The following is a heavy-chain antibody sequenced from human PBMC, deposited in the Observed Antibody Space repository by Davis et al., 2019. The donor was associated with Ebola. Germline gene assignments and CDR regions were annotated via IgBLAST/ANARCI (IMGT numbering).Heavy chain of an antibody. CDR2: INPNSGGT. J-gene: IGHJ4*02. D-gene: IGHD2-2*01. Sequence: ASVKVSCKASGYTFTGYYMHWVRQAPGQGLEWMGWINPNSGGTNYAQKFQGRVTMTRDTSISTAYMELSRLRSDDTAVYYCARVGKTSWADIDFWGQGTPVTVSS. CDR1: GYTFTGYY. CDR3: ARVGKTSWADIDF. V-gene: IGHV1-2*02.